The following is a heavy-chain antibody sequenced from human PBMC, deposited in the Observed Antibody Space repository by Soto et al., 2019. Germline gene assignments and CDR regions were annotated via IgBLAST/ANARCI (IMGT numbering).Heavy chain of an antibody. D-gene: IGHD6-6*01. CDR3: ARRASSSVTTPYGMDV. CDR1: GYSLSSYW. Sequence: GESLKISCRGSGYSLSSYWIAWVRQMPGKGLEWMGIIYPGDSDTRYSPSFQGQVTISADKSVSTAYLQWSSLKASDTAMYYCARRASSSVTTPYGMDVWGQGTTVTVSS. CDR2: IYPGDSDT. J-gene: IGHJ6*02. V-gene: IGHV5-51*01.